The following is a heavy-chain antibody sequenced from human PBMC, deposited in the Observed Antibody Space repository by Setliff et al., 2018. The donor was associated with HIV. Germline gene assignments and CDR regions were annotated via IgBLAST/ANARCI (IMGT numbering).Heavy chain of an antibody. Sequence: ASVKVSCKASGFTFTDFYFHWVQQAPGKGLEWVGRVDHEDNNPTYAEKFRDRVTISADTSTNTAYLELRSLRSEDTAVYYCETDDYYGSGTHWRGVPWGQGTLVTGSS. CDR1: GFTFTDFY. CDR3: ETDDYYGSGTHWRGVP. D-gene: IGHD3-10*01. J-gene: IGHJ5*02. CDR2: VDHEDNNP. V-gene: IGHV1-69-2*01.